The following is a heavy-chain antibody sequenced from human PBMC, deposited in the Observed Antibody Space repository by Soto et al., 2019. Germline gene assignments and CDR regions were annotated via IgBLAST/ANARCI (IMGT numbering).Heavy chain of an antibody. V-gene: IGHV5-10-1*01. J-gene: IGHJ6*02. CDR3: ARHCSSTICYTHYYYGMDV. Sequence: GESLKISCKGSGYSFTSYWISWVRQMPGKGLEWMGRIDPSDSYTNYSPSFQGHVTISADKSISTAYLQWSSLKASDTAMYYCARHCSSTICYTHYYYGMDVWGQGTTVTVSS. CDR1: GYSFTSYW. CDR2: IDPSDSYT. D-gene: IGHD2-2*02.